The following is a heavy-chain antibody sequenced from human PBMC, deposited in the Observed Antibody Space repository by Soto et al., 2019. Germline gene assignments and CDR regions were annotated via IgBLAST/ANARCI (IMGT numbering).Heavy chain of an antibody. CDR2: ISASGGDT. J-gene: IGHJ4*02. V-gene: IGHV3-23*01. CDR1: GFTFSSYA. Sequence: EVQVLESGGGLVQPGGSLRLSCAASGFTFSSYAVSWVRQAPGKGLEWVSAISASGGDTYYADSVKGRFTISRDNSKNTLYLQMNSLRAEDTAVYYCAKDLKMATIIPTPRFDYWGQGTLVTVSS. D-gene: IGHD5-12*01. CDR3: AKDLKMATIIPTPRFDY.